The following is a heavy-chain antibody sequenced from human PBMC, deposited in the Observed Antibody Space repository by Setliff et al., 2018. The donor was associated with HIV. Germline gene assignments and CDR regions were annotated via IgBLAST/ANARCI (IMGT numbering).Heavy chain of an antibody. V-gene: IGHV1-69*02. D-gene: IGHD3-22*01. CDR2: IIPILGVP. CDR1: GGPFTSSS. J-gene: IGHJ4*02. CDR3: ARGGDYDSSGYYQYYFDY. Sequence: SVKVSCKASGGPFTSSSIGWVRQAPGQGLEWMGRIIPILGVPRYAQKFQGRVTITADKSTSTSYMHLSSLRAEDTAVYFCARGGDYDSSGYYQYYFDYWGQGTLVTVSS.